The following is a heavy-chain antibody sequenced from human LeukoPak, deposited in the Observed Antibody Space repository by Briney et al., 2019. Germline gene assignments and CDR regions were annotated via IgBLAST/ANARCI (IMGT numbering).Heavy chain of an antibody. Sequence: SETLSLTCSVSGDSISGNYWSWMRQPPGKELEWIWYIYYSGDTNYNPSLKSRVTMSVDTSKNQFSVNLSSVTAADTAVYYCARLLAGCSGSKCRAHFDYWGQGTLVTVSS. J-gene: IGHJ4*02. V-gene: IGHV4-59*01. CDR3: ARLLAGCSGSKCRAHFDY. CDR2: IYYSGDT. CDR1: GDSISGNY. D-gene: IGHD2-15*01.